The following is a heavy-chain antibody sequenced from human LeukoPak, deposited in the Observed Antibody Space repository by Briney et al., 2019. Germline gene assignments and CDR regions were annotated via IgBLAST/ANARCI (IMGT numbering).Heavy chain of an antibody. CDR3: TRGAGWLIDY. CDR2: IYYSGST. V-gene: IGHV4-59*01. CDR1: GGSISSYY. D-gene: IGHD3-16*01. J-gene: IGHJ4*02. Sequence: PSETLSLTCTVSGGSISSYYWSWIRQPPEKGLEWIGYIYYSGSTNYNPSLKSRVTISVDTSKNQFSLKLSSVTAADTAVYYCTRGAGWLIDYWGQGILVTVSS.